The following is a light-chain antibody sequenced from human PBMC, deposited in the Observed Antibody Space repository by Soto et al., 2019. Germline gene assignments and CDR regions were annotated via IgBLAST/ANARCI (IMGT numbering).Light chain of an antibody. CDR3: QQYGSTPMT. V-gene: IGKV3-20*01. CDR1: ASVSSNY. Sequence: EVVLTQSPGTLSLSPGERATLSCRASASVSSNYLAWYLQKPGQAPRLLMYATSSRATGIPDRFSGSGSGTDFSLAISRLEPEDSAVYYCQQYGSTPMTFGQGTRLEIK. CDR2: ATS. J-gene: IGKJ5*01.